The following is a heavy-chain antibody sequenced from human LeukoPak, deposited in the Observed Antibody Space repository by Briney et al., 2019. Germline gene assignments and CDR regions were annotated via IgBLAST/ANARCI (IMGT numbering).Heavy chain of an antibody. V-gene: IGHV1-18*01. CDR2: ISDYNHNT. CDR3: AAQLSTDY. Sequence: HRASVKVSCKASGYTFTSYVISWVRQAPGQGLEWMGWISDYNHNTNYAQNLQGRVTMTTDTSTSTAYMELRSLRSDDTAVYYCAAQLSTDYWGQGTLVTVSS. J-gene: IGHJ4*02. CDR1: GYTFTSYV. D-gene: IGHD2/OR15-2a*01.